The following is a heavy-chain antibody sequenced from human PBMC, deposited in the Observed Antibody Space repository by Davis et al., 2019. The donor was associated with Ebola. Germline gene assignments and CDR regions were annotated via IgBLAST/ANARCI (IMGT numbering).Heavy chain of an antibody. CDR2: IYYTGSA. Sequence: PGGSLRLSCAVSGVSISRHYWSWIRQPPGKRLEWIGSIYYTGSAYYNSSLNGRVTISVDTSKNQLSLKLSSVTAADTAMYYCAERGGSVWGQGTLVTVSS. D-gene: IGHD3-16*01. J-gene: IGHJ4*02. CDR1: GVSISRHY. V-gene: IGHV4-59*11. CDR3: AERGGSV.